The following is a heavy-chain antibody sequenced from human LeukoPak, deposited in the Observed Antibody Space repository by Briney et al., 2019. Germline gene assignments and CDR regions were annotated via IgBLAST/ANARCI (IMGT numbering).Heavy chain of an antibody. D-gene: IGHD6-19*01. J-gene: IGHJ4*02. CDR1: GGTFSSYA. CDR3: AAQPSIITVAGYFDY. V-gene: IGHV1-69*06. Sequence: ASVKVSCKASGGTFSSYAISWVRQAPGQGLEWMGGIIPIFGTANYAQKFQGRVTITADKSTSTAYMELSSLRSEDTAVYYCAAQPSIITVAGYFDYWGQGTLVTVSS. CDR2: IIPIFGTA.